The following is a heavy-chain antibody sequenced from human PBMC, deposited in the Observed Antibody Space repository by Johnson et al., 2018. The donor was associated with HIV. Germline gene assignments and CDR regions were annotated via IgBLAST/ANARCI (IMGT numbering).Heavy chain of an antibody. J-gene: IGHJ3*02. CDR3: AKEGEAFDI. CDR2: IRYDGSSK. CDR1: GFIFSNCG. V-gene: IGHV3-30*02. D-gene: IGHD3-16*01. Sequence: QVQLVESGGGLVQPGGSLRLSCAASGFIFSNCGMHWVRQAPGKGLEWVAFIRYDGSSKYYADSVKGRFTISRDNSKNTLHLQMHSLRAEDTAVYYCAKEGEAFDIWCQGTMVTVSS.